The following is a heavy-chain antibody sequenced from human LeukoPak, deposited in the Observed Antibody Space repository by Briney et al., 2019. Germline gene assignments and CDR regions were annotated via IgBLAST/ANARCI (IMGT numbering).Heavy chain of an antibody. D-gene: IGHD3-10*01. Sequence: GGSLRLSCAASGFTFSSYWMSWVRQAPGKGLEWVANIKQDGSEKYYVDSVKGRFTISRDNAKNSLYLQMNSLRAEDTAVYYCALHPGGDDEVLDCWGQGTLVTVSS. J-gene: IGHJ4*02. CDR2: IKQDGSEK. CDR1: GFTFSSYW. V-gene: IGHV3-7*01. CDR3: ALHPGGDDEVLDC.